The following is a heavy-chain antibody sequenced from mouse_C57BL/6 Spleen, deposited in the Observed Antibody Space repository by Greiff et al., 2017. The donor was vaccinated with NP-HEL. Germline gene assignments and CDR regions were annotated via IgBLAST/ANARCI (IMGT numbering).Heavy chain of an antibody. CDR1: GFTFSSYG. CDR2: ISSGGSYT. CDR3: ARLPITTVGAMDY. V-gene: IGHV5-6*01. Sequence: EVKLVESGGDLVKPGGSLKLSCAASGFTFSSYGMSWVRQTPDKRLEWVATISSGGSYTYYPDSVKGRFTISRDNAKNTLYLQMSSLKSEDTAMYYCARLPITTVGAMDYWGQGTSVTVSS. D-gene: IGHD1-1*01. J-gene: IGHJ4*01.